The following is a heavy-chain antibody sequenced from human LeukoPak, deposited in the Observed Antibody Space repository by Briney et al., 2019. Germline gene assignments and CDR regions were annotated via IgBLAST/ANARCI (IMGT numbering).Heavy chain of an antibody. Sequence: PGGSLRLSCAASGFTFSLYEMNWVRQAPGKGLEWVSYISNSGSTIYYADSVKGRFTISRDTAKNTVYLQMKSLRVEDTAVYYCAKEGNAFWSGSLLWGWFDPWGQGTLVTVSS. CDR1: GFTFSLYE. CDR3: AKEGNAFWSGSLLWGWFDP. J-gene: IGHJ5*02. D-gene: IGHD3-3*01. CDR2: ISNSGSTI. V-gene: IGHV3-48*03.